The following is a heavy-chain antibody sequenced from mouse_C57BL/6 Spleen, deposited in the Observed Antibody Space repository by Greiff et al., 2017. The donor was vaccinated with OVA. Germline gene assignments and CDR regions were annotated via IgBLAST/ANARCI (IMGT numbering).Heavy chain of an antibody. D-gene: IGHD1-1*01. Sequence: QVQLQQSGPGLVQPSQSLSITCTVSGFSLTSYGVHWVRQSPGKGLEWLGVIWSGGSTDYNAAFISRLSISKDNSKSQVFFKMNSLQADDTAIYYCARKITTVVAHYAMDYWGQGTSVTVSS. CDR2: IWSGGST. CDR3: ARKITTVVAHYAMDY. V-gene: IGHV2-2*01. J-gene: IGHJ4*01. CDR1: GFSLTSYG.